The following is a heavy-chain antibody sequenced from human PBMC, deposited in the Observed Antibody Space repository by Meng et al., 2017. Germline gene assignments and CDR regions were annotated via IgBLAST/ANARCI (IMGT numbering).Heavy chain of an antibody. Sequence: GESLKISYAASGFTFSSYSMNWVRQAPGKGLEWVSSISSSSSYIYYADSVKGRFTISRDNAKNSLYLQMNSLRAEDTAVYYCARDPDDFWSGYLDYWGQGTLVTVSS. CDR3: ARDPDDFWSGYLDY. CDR2: ISSSSSYI. CDR1: GFTFSSYS. J-gene: IGHJ4*02. D-gene: IGHD3-3*01. V-gene: IGHV3-21*01.